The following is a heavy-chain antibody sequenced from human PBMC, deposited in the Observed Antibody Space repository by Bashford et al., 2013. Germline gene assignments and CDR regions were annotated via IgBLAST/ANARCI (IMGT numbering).Heavy chain of an antibody. V-gene: IGHV1-46*01. CDR2: IFPSGDNT. CDR1: GYTFTSFY. J-gene: IGHJ4*02. CDR3: ARGYCSGSSCETNFDY. Sequence: ASVKVSCKASGYTFTSFYMHWVRQAPGQGLEWMGIIFPSGDNTGYAQKFRGRVTMTRDTSTGTDYMEVSSLRSEDTAVYYCARGYCSGSSCETNFDYWGQGTLVTVSS. D-gene: IGHD2-15*01.